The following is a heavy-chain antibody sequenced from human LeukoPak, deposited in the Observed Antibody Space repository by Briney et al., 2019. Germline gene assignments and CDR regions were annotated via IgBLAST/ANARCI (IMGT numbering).Heavy chain of an antibody. CDR1: GASISSSNYY. D-gene: IGHD3-10*01. V-gene: IGHV4-39*07. CDR2: IYSSGNT. J-gene: IGHJ3*02. CDR3: ASEGGFGRFGEKWKAFDI. Sequence: PSETLSLTCAVSGASISSSNYYWGWVRQSPGKGLEWIGNIYSSGNTYYNASLKSRVTMYIDTSKNQFSLKLSSVTAADTAVYYCASEGGFGRFGEKWKAFDIWGQGTMVTVSS.